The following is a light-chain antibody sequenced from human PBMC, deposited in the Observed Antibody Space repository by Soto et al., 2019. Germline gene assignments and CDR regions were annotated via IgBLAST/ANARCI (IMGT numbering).Light chain of an antibody. J-gene: IGLJ1*01. CDR1: TGAVTSGHY. CDR3: LLSYSYAGV. CDR2: DIS. V-gene: IGLV7-46*01. Sequence: QAVVTQEPSLTVSPGGTVTLTCGSSTGAVTSGHYPYWFQQKPCQAPRTLISDISNKHSWTPARFSGSLLGGKAALPLSGAQPEDEPEYYCLLSYSYAGVFGTGTKVTVL.